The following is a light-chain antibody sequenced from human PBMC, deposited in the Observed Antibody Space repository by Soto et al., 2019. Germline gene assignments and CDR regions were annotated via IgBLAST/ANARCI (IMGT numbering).Light chain of an antibody. Sequence: QSVLTQPPSVSGAPGQRVTISCTGSSSNIGAGYDVHWYQQLPGTAPKLLIYGNSNRPSGVPYQCSGYKSVTSASLAITWLQDEDDADYYCPSNDSSLRGSVVFGGGTKLTVL. CDR1: SSNIGAGYD. CDR2: GNS. V-gene: IGLV1-40*01. J-gene: IGLJ2*01. CDR3: PSNDSSLRGSVV.